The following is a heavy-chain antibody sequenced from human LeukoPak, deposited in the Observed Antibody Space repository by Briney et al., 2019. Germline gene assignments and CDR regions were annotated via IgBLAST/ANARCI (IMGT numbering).Heavy chain of an antibody. Sequence: GGSLRLSCAASGFTVSSDYMSWVRQAPGKGLGWVSVIYSGGSTYYADSVKGRFTISRDKSKNTVYLQMNSLRFKDTAMYYCARNWFDPWGQGTLVTVSS. CDR1: GFTVSSDY. CDR3: ARNWFDP. CDR2: IYSGGST. J-gene: IGHJ5*02. V-gene: IGHV3-53*05.